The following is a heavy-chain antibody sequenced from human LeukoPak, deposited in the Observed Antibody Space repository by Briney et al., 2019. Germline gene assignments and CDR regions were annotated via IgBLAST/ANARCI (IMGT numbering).Heavy chain of an antibody. CDR3: ARVLPGEGQIHS. CDR2: INPDSGVT. D-gene: IGHD3-10*01. J-gene: IGHJ4*02. V-gene: IGHV1-2*02. CDR1: GYTFTTYD. Sequence: ASVKVSCKTSGYTFTTYDMTWVRQATGQGLEWMGWINPDSGVTNYAQKFQGRVTMTRDTSISTGYMELSSLRSDDTAVYFCARVLPGEGQIHSWGQGTLVTVSS.